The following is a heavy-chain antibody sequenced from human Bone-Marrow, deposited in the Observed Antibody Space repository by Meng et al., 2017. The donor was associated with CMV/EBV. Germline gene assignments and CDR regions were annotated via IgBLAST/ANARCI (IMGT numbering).Heavy chain of an antibody. CDR1: GFTFSSYW. D-gene: IGHD4-11*01. CDR3: ARELTVTIGQGTHYYYYGMAV. Sequence: GESLKISCAASGFTFSSYWMSWVRQAPGKGLEWVANIKQDGSEKYYVDSVKGRFTISRDNAKNSLYLQMNSLRAEDTAVYYCARELTVTIGQGTHYYYYGMAVWGQGTMVTVSS. V-gene: IGHV3-7*01. CDR2: IKQDGSEK. J-gene: IGHJ6*02.